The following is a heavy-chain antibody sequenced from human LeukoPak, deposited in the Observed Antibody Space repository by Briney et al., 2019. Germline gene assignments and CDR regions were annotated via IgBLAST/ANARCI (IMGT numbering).Heavy chain of an antibody. Sequence: GGSLRLSCVASGFTFSSSGMHWVRQAPGKGLEWVAVISYDGSNKYYADSVKGRFTISRDNSKNTLYLQMNSLRAEDTAVYYCEKDQGGGSSWYTAWGQGTLVTVSS. D-gene: IGHD6-13*01. CDR1: GFTFSSSG. CDR2: ISYDGSNK. J-gene: IGHJ4*02. CDR3: EKDQGGGSSWYTA. V-gene: IGHV3-30*18.